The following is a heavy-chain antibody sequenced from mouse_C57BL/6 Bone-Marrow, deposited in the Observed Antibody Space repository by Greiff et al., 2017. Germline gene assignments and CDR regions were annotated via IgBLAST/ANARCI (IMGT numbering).Heavy chain of an antibody. D-gene: IGHD3-3*01. CDR2: IRLKSDNYAT. J-gene: IGHJ3*01. CDR1: GFTFSNYW. V-gene: IGHV6-3*01. CDR3: TRDLGPFAY. Sequence: EVMLVESGGGLVQPGGSMKLSCVASGFTFSNYWMNWVRQSPEKGLEWVAQIRLKSDNYATHYAESVKGRFTISRDDSKSSVYLQMNNLRAEETGIYYCTRDLGPFAYWGQGTLVT.